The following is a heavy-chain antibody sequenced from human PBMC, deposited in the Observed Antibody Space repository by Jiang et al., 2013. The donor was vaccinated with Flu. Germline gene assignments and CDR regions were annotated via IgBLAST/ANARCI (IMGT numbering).Heavy chain of an antibody. J-gene: IGHJ4*02. D-gene: IGHD4-17*01. Sequence: VQLLESGGGVVQPGRSLRLSCAASGFNFSHYAMHWVRQAPGKGLEWLVVTSYDGINKYYADSVKGRFTISRDNSKNILYLQMNTLRTEDTAVYYCAKDSLFYGDYPXNFDYWGQGILVTVSS. CDR1: GFNFSHYA. V-gene: IGHV3-30*18. CDR2: TSYDGINK. CDR3: AKDSLFYGDYPXNFDY.